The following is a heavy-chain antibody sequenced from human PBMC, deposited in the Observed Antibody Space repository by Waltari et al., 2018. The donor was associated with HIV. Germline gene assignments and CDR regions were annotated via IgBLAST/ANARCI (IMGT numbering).Heavy chain of an antibody. D-gene: IGHD1-7*01. CDR2: ISAGDGEA. Sequence: QVQLIQPEIEIRKPGTSVRLSCRASGFLLADHYMHWVRKGPRQTFEWMGIISAGDGEANSAKNFQDRLTCTRDSFTGLIYMDLMSLKSDDTSVYFCARAELRGLIQDFDIWGQGTQLIVSS. J-gene: IGHJ4*02. V-gene: IGHV1-46*01. CDR1: GFLLADHY. CDR3: ARAELRGLIQDFDI.